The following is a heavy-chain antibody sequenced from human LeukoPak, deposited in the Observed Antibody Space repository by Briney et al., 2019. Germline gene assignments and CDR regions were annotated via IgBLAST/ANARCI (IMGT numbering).Heavy chain of an antibody. Sequence: SVKVSCKASGGTFSSYAISWVRQAPGQGLEWMGGIIPIFGTANYAQKFQGRVTITADESTSTAYMELSSLRSEDTAVYYCASPDTLGYCSSTSCYTFDYWGQGTLVTVSS. CDR2: IIPIFGTA. D-gene: IGHD2-2*02. CDR1: GGTFSSYA. CDR3: ASPDTLGYCSSTSCYTFDY. J-gene: IGHJ4*02. V-gene: IGHV1-69*13.